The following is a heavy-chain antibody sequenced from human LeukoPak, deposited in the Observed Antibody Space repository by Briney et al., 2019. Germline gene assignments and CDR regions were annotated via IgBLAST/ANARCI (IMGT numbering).Heavy chain of an antibody. V-gene: IGHV3-7*01. CDR1: GFTLSSYW. J-gene: IGHJ4*02. CDR2: IKQDGSEK. CDR3: ARHSGYDEYLDY. D-gene: IGHD5-12*01. Sequence: PGGSLRLSCAASGFTLSSYWMSWVRRAPGKGLEWVANIKQDGSEKYYVDSVKGRFTISRDNAKNSLYLQMNSLRAEDTAVYYCARHSGYDEYLDYWGQGTLVTVSS.